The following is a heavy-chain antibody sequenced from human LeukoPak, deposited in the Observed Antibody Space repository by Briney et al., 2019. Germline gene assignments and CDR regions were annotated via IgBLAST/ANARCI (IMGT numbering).Heavy chain of an antibody. V-gene: IGHV4-31*03. CDR2: IHHSGDT. Sequence: PSETLSLTCTVSGGSISSSGYHWSWIRQPPGKGLEWIAYIHHSGDTSYNPSLKGRLSISVGTSNNQFSLRLSSVTAADTAMYYCASRGLYYYDSSGYTDYWGQGTLVTVSS. D-gene: IGHD3-22*01. J-gene: IGHJ4*02. CDR3: ASRGLYYYDSSGYTDY. CDR1: GGSISSSGYH.